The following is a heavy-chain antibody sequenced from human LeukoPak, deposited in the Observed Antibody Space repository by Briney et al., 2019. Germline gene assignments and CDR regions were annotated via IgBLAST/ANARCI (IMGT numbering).Heavy chain of an antibody. CDR2: IYYSGST. CDR3: ARGTHCSSTSCSDAFDI. D-gene: IGHD2-2*01. J-gene: IGHJ3*02. V-gene: IGHV4-39*06. CDR1: GGSISSSSYY. Sequence: SETLSLTCTVPGGSISSSSYYWGWIRQPPGKGLEWIGSIYYSGSTYYNPSLKNRVTISVDTSKNHFALQLSPVTAADTAVYYWARGTHCSSTSCSDAFDIWGQGTMVTVSS.